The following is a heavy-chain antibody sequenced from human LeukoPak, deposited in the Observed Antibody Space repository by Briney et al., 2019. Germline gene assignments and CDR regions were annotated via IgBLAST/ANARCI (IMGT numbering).Heavy chain of an antibody. CDR3: ARQRSAYYGSEN. J-gene: IGHJ4*02. CDR2: ISYSGST. CDR1: GFTFSSYSMN. Sequence: GSLRLSCAASGFTFSSYSMNWVRQPPGKGLEWIGSISYSGSTYYNPSLRSRVTISVDTSKNQFSLKLSSVTAADMAAYFCARQRSAYYGSENWGQGTLVTVSS. D-gene: IGHD3-10*01. V-gene: IGHV4-39*01.